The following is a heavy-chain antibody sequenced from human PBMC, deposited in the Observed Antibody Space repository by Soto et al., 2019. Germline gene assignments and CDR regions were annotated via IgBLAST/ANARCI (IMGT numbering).Heavy chain of an antibody. V-gene: IGHV4-4*07. Sequence: SETLSLTCTVSGDSISNYYWSWIRQPAGKGLEWIGHISTSGSTNYNPSLKSRVTMSVDTSKNQFSLRLNSVTAADTAVYYCARTRMIESWIDYWGHGTLVTVSS. CDR3: ARTRMIESWIDY. D-gene: IGHD2-21*01. CDR2: ISTSGST. CDR1: GDSISNYY. J-gene: IGHJ4*01.